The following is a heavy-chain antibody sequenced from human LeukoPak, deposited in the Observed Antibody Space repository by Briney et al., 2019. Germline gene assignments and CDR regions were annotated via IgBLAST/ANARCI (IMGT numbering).Heavy chain of an antibody. V-gene: IGHV4-34*01. J-gene: IGHJ4*02. Sequence: PSETLSLTCAVYGGSFSGYYWSWIHQPPGKGLEWIGEINHSGSTNYNPSLKSRVTISVDTSKNQFSLKLSSVTAADTAVYYCARSSLYYYDSSGYYYFDYWGQGTLVTVSS. CDR2: INHSGST. CDR1: GGSFSGYY. CDR3: ARSSLYYYDSSGYYYFDY. D-gene: IGHD3-22*01.